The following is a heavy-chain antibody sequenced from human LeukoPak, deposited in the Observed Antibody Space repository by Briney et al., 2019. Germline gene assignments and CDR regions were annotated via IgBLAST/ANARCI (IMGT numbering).Heavy chain of an antibody. CDR1: GGSISSYY. CDR2: IYYSGST. J-gene: IGHJ4*02. V-gene: IGHV4-59*01. D-gene: IGHD3-10*01. CDR3: ARGEILWFGELLPPRY. Sequence: PSETLSLTCTVSGGSISSYYWSWIRQPPGKGLEWIGYIYYSGSTNYNPSLKSRVTISVDTSKNQFSLKLSSVTAADTAVYYCARGEILWFGELLPPRYWGQGTLVTVSS.